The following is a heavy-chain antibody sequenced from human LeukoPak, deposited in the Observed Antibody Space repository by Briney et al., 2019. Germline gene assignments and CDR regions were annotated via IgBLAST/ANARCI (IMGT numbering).Heavy chain of an antibody. J-gene: IGHJ6*02. CDR1: GFTFSSYA. V-gene: IGHV3-23*01. CDR3: ARDRNGGWFSMDV. CDR2: ISGSGGST. D-gene: IGHD6-19*01. Sequence: GGSLRLSCAASGFTFSSYAMSWVRQAPGKGLEWVSAISGSGGSTYYADSLKGRFTISRDNSKNTLYLQMDSLRGEDTAVYSCARDRNGGWFSMDVWGQGTTVTVSS.